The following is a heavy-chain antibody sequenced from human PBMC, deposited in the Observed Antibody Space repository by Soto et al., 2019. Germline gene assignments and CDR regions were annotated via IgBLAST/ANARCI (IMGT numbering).Heavy chain of an antibody. J-gene: IGHJ4*02. V-gene: IGHV3-7*05. CDR3: VRGGTNFAY. CDR1: GFGFSNSW. D-gene: IGHD1-7*01. CDR2: IKGDGSEK. Sequence: PGGSLSLSCAASGFGFSNSWMSWVRQAPGKGLEWVANIKGDGSEKYSVDSVKCRFTISRDNAENSLYLQMNSLRAEDTAVYYCVRGGTNFAYWGQGILVTVSS.